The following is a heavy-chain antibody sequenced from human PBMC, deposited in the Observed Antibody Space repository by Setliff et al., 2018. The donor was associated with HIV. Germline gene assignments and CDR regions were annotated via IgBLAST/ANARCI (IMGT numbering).Heavy chain of an antibody. Sequence: ETLSLTCTVSGASVRTYYWTWVRQPPGKGLEWIGNIYGMGETKYHPSLKSRVTISLDKTKNAFSLRLTSVTAADTGVYFCAWSVDPDIWGKGTTVTVSS. CDR1: GASVRTYY. J-gene: IGHJ6*04. CDR3: AWSVDPDI. CDR2: IYGMGET. V-gene: IGHV4-4*08.